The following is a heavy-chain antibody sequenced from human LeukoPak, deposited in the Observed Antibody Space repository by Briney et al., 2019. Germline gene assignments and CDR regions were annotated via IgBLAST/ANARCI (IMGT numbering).Heavy chain of an antibody. CDR3: ASGAGTVGNFDY. CDR2: IYYSGST. CDR1: GGSISSYY. D-gene: IGHD6-19*01. V-gene: IGHV4-59*08. Sequence: PSETLSLTCTVSGGSISSYYWSWIRQPPGKGLEWIGYIYYSGSTNYNPSLKSRVTISVDTSKNQFSLKLSSVTAADTAVYYCASGAGTVGNFDYWGQGTLVTVSS. J-gene: IGHJ4*02.